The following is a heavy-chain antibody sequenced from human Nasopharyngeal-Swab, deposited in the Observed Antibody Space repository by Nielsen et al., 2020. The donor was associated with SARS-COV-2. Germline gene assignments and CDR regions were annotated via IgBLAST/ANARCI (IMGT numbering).Heavy chain of an antibody. CDR3: ARDRANWDFDY. J-gene: IGHJ4*02. Sequence: GESLKISCAASGFTFSDYYMSWIRQAPGKGLEYISYISGSGGTICYGDSMKGRFTISRDNAKNSLYLQMNSLRAEDTAVYYCARDRANWDFDYWGQGTLVTVSS. CDR2: ISGSGGTI. CDR1: GFTFSDYY. V-gene: IGHV3-11*04. D-gene: IGHD7-27*01.